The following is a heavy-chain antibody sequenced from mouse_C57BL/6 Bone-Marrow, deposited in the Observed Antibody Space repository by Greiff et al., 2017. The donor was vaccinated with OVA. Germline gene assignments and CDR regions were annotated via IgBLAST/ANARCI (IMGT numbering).Heavy chain of an antibody. CDR3: ARDGGSSGSFAY. D-gene: IGHD3-2*02. Sequence: DVMLVESGGGLVKPGGSLKLSCAASGFTFSSYAMSWVRQTPEKRLEWVATISDGGSYTYYPDNVKGRFTISRDNAKNNLYLQMSHLKSEDTAMYYCARDGGSSGSFAYWGQGTLVTVSA. CDR1: GFTFSSYA. J-gene: IGHJ3*01. V-gene: IGHV5-4*01. CDR2: ISDGGSYT.